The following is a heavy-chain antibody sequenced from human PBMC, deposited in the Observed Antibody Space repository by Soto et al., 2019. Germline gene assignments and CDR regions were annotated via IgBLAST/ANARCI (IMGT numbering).Heavy chain of an antibody. D-gene: IGHD3-10*01. CDR2: IKQDGSEK. CDR1: GFSFGASW. CDR3: ARYPYYGAIDD. V-gene: IGHV3-7*01. J-gene: IGHJ4*02. Sequence: EVQLMESGGGLVQPGGSLRLSCAASGFSFGASWMAWVRQAPGKGLEWVADIKQDGSEKNYVDSVKGPVTISRDNAKNSLYLHMNSLRAEDTAVYYCARYPYYGAIDDWGLGTLVTVSS.